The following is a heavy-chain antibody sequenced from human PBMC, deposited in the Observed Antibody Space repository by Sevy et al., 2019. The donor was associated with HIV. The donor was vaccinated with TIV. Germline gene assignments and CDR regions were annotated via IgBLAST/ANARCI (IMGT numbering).Heavy chain of an antibody. J-gene: IGHJ4*01. D-gene: IGHD3-22*01. CDR3: AKGTYYYDSCGYYESFDY. CDR2: ISGSGGST. CDR1: RFTFSSYA. Sequence: GGSLRLSCAASRFTFSSYAMSWVRQAPGKGLEWVSAISGSGGSTYYSDSVKGRFTISRDNSKNTLYLQMNSLRAEDTAVYYCAKGTYYYDSCGYYESFDYWGHGTLVTVSS. V-gene: IGHV3-23*01.